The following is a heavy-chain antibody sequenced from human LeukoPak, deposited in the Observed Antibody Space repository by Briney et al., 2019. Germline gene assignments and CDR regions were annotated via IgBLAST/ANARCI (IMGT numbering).Heavy chain of an antibody. J-gene: IGHJ4*02. CDR3: ARGLGSGWYFDY. Sequence: SETLSLTCTVSGGSVSSADYYWSWIRHPPGKALEWIGYIYHTGSNNYKYSLKSRVTISVDTSKNQFSLKLSSVTAADTAVYYCARGLGSGWYFDYWGQGTLVTVSS. CDR1: GGSVSSADYY. V-gene: IGHV4-61*08. D-gene: IGHD6-19*01. CDR2: IYHTGSN.